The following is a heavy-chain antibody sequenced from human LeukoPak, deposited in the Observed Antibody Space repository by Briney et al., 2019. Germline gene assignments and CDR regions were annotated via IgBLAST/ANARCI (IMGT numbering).Heavy chain of an antibody. J-gene: IGHJ4*02. Sequence: ASVKVSCKASGYTFTSYGISWVRQAPGQGLEWMGWISAYNGNTNYAQKLQGRVTMTTDTSTSTAYMELRSLRSDDTAVYYCARDFYTMVRGVPTATLGYWGQGNLGTGFS. CDR3: ARDFYTMVRGVPTATLGY. V-gene: IGHV1-18*01. CDR1: GYTFTSYG. CDR2: ISAYNGNT. D-gene: IGHD3-10*01.